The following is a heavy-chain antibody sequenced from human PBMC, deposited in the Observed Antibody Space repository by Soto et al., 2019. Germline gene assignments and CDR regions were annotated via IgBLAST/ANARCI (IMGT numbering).Heavy chain of an antibody. V-gene: IGHV4-39*01. CDR1: GGSISSSSYY. CDR3: ARDDYGDLYYFDY. J-gene: IGHJ4*02. CDR2: SYYSGST. Sequence: SETLSLTCTVSGGSISSSSYYWGWIRQPPGKGLEGIGSSYYSGSTYYNPSLKGRVTISVDTAKNQFSLKLSSVPAADTAVYYCARDDYGDLYYFDYWGQGTLVTVPS. D-gene: IGHD4-17*01.